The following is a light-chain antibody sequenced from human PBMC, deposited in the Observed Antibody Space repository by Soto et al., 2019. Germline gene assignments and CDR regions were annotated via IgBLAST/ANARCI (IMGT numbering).Light chain of an antibody. J-gene: IGLJ1*01. CDR2: KVS. Sequence: QSALTHPASVSWSPGQSITISCTGSSSDVGGYDYVSWYQQHPGKAPKLMIYKVSNRPSGVSNRFSGSKSGSTASLTISGLQAEDEADYYCSSYSSRSTPPYVFGTGTKVTVL. CDR1: SSDVGGYDY. V-gene: IGLV2-14*01. CDR3: SSYSSRSTPPYV.